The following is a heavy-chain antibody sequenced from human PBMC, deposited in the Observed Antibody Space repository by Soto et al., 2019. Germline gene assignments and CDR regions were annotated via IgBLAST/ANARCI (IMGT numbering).Heavy chain of an antibody. CDR3: AREPDPGRNWFDP. D-gene: IGHD2-2*01. J-gene: IGHJ5*02. V-gene: IGHV3-74*01. Sequence: GGSLRLSCGASGFTIIRDWMHWVRQAPGKGPVWVSRIKSDGSVRNYADSMEGRFTISRDTAKNTVYLQMNNLRADDTAMYYCAREPDPGRNWFDPWGQGTMVTVSS. CDR2: IKSDGSVR. CDR1: GFTIIRDW.